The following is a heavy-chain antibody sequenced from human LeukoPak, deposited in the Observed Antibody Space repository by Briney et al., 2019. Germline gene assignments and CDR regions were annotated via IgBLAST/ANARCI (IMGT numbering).Heavy chain of an antibody. D-gene: IGHD4-11*01. CDR3: ARPKDSNWETLHH. Sequence: SVKVSCKASGGTFSGYSIAWVRQAPGQGLEWMGGIIPSFRTSNYAQKFQGRVTFSTDESAGTGYLELSGLRSEDTAVYYCARPKDSNWETLHHWGQGTLVTVSS. CDR1: GGTFSGYS. CDR2: IIPSFRTS. J-gene: IGHJ1*01. V-gene: IGHV1-69*05.